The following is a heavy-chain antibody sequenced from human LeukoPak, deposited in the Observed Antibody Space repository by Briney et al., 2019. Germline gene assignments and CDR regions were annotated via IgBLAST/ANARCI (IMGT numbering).Heavy chain of an antibody. Sequence: GGSLRLSCAASGFTVSSNYMSWVRQAPGKGLEWVSIIYSDGSTYYADSVKGRFTISRDNSKNTLYLQMNSLRAEDTAVYYCAELGITMIGGVWGKGTTVTISS. CDR3: AELGITMIGGV. V-gene: IGHV3-66*01. D-gene: IGHD3-10*02. J-gene: IGHJ6*04. CDR1: GFTVSSNY. CDR2: IYSDGST.